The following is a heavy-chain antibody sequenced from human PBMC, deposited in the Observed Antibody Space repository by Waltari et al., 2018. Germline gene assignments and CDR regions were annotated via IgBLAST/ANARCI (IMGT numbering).Heavy chain of an antibody. CDR1: GGSISSHY. J-gene: IGHJ4*02. D-gene: IGHD3-16*01. V-gene: IGHV4-59*11. Sequence: QVQLQESGPGLVKPSETLSLTCTVSGGSISSHYWSWIRQSPGKGLEWIGYIYYSGSTNYNPSLKSRVTISVDTSKNQFSLKLSSVTAADTAVYYCARSPGGFDYWGQGTLVTVSS. CDR3: ARSPGGFDY. CDR2: IYYSGST.